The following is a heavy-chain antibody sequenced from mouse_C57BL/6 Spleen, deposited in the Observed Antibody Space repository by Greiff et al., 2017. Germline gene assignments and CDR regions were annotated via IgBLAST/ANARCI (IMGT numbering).Heavy chain of an antibody. J-gene: IGHJ1*03. CDR3: ARTPRADWYVDV. CDR1: GYTFTSSW. Sequence: QVQLQQPGAELVMPGASVKLSCKASGYTFTSSWMHWVKQRPGQGLEWIGEIDPSDSYTNYNQKFKSKSTLTVDKSSSTAYMQLSSLTSEDSAVDYCARTPRADWYVDVWGTGTTVTVSS. CDR2: IDPSDSYT. V-gene: IGHV1-69*01.